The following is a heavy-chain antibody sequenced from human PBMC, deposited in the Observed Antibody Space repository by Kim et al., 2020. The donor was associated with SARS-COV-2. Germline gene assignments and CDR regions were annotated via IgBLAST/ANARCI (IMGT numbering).Heavy chain of an antibody. CDR2: IYYSGST. J-gene: IGHJ6*02. CDR1: GGSVSSGSYY. Sequence: SETLSLTCTVSGGSVSSGSYYWSWIRQPPGKGLEWIGYIYYSGSTNYNPSLKSRVTISVDTSKNQFSLKLSSVTAADTAVYYCARIVVVPAAMGYYYYYGMDVWGQGTTVTVSS. V-gene: IGHV4-61*01. D-gene: IGHD2-2*01. CDR3: ARIVVVPAAMGYYYYYGMDV.